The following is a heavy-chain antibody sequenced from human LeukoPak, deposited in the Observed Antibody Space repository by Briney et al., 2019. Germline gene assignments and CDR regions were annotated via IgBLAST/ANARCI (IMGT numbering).Heavy chain of an antibody. CDR1: GFTFGDYA. V-gene: IGHV3-49*04. J-gene: IGHJ4*02. CDR2: IRSKANGGTT. CDR3: TRDRGYSYGYGDY. D-gene: IGHD5-18*01. Sequence: PGGSLRLSCTASGFTFGDYAMSWVRQAPGKGLEWLGFIRSKANGGTTEYAASVKGRFTISRDDSKSIAYLQMNSLKNEDTAVYYCTRDRGYSYGYGDYWGQGTLVTVSS.